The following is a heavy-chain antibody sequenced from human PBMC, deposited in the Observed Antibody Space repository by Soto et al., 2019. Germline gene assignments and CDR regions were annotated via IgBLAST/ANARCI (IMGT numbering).Heavy chain of an antibody. V-gene: IGHV1-18*01. D-gene: IGHD2-15*01. CDR1: GYNFMTYG. CDR2: ISGYTGDT. J-gene: IGHJ5*02. Sequence: QVQVVQSGAEVKKPGASVKLSCKASGYNFMTYGITWVRQAPGQGLEYMGWISGYTGDTHYAQKFQARVTMTTDTSTSTGYMELRSLRSDDTAVYYGARDPHVVVEPNPTRFDGLDPWGQGALVTVSS. CDR3: ARDPHVVVEPNPTRFDGLDP.